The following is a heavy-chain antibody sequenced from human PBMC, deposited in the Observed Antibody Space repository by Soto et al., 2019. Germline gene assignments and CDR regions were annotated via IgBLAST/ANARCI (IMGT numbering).Heavy chain of an antibody. V-gene: IGHV3-30-3*01. D-gene: IGHD6-13*01. CDR2: ISYDGSNK. CDR1: GFTFSSYA. CDR3: AREAAAGSFDY. J-gene: IGHJ4*02. Sequence: QVQLVESRGGVVQPGRSLRLSCAASGFTFSSYAMHWVRQAPGKGLEWVAVISYDGSNKYYADSVKGRFTISRDNSKNTLYLQMNSLRAEDTAVYYCAREAAAGSFDYWGQGTLVTVSS.